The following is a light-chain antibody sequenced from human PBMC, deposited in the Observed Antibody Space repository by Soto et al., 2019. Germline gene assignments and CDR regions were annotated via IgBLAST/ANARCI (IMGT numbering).Light chain of an antibody. J-gene: IGKJ4*01. CDR1: QSISSSY. Sequence: ENVLTQSPGTLSLSPGERATLSCRASQSISSSYLAWYQQKPGQTPRLLIYHASNRATGIPDRFSGSGSGTDSTLTISRLEPEDFAVYYCQQYGDSLLTFGGGTKVEIK. CDR3: QQYGDSLLT. V-gene: IGKV3-20*01. CDR2: HAS.